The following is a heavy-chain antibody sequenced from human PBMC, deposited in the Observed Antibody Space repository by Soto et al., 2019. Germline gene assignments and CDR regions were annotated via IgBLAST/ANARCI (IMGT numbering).Heavy chain of an antibody. V-gene: IGHV3-48*02. J-gene: IGHJ4*02. Sequence: PGGSLRLSCAASGFTFSSYSMNWVRQAPGKGLEWVSYISSSSSTIYYADSVKGRFTISRDNAKNSLYLQMNSLRDEDTAVYYCARGAYDYVWGSYRSLDYWGQGTLVTVSS. CDR2: ISSSSSTI. CDR3: ARGAYDYVWGSYRSLDY. CDR1: GFTFSSYS. D-gene: IGHD3-16*02.